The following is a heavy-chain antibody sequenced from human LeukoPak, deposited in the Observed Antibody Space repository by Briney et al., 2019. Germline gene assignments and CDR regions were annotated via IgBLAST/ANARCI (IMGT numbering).Heavy chain of an antibody. V-gene: IGHV3-21*06. D-gene: IGHD2/OR15-2a*01. CDR3: ARVVNVYVDY. CDR1: GFTFSNTN. Sequence: PGGSLRLSCAASGFTFSNTNMNWVRQAPGKGLKWVSFISASSNYIYYADSVKGRFTISRDNAQNSLYLQMNSLRAEDTAVYFCARVVNVYVDYWGQGTLVTVSS. J-gene: IGHJ4*02. CDR2: ISASSNYI.